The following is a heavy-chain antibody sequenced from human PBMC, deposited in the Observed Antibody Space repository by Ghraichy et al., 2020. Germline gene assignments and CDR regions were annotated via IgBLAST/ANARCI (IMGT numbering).Heavy chain of an antibody. CDR3: AASGPYSSSPHYYGMDV. Sequence: ASVKVSCKASGYTFTSYDINWVRQATGQGLEWMGWMNPNSGNTGYAQKFQGRVTMTRNTSISTAYMELSSLRSEDTAVYYCAASGPYSSSPHYYGMDVWGQGTTVTVSS. CDR2: MNPNSGNT. V-gene: IGHV1-8*01. J-gene: IGHJ6*02. CDR1: GYTFTSYD. D-gene: IGHD6-13*01.